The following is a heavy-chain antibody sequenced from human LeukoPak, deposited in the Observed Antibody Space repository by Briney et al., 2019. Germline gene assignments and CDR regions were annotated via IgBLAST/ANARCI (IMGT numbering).Heavy chain of an antibody. CDR3: ARSSGWKYYFDY. J-gene: IGHJ4*02. D-gene: IGHD6-19*01. Sequence: GGSLRLSCAASGFTLSSYSMNWVRQAPGKGLEWVSSISSSSSYIYYADSVKGRFTISRDNSKNTLYLQMNSLRAEDTAVYYCARSSGWKYYFDYWGQGTLVTVSS. V-gene: IGHV3-21*01. CDR1: GFTLSSYS. CDR2: ISSSSSYI.